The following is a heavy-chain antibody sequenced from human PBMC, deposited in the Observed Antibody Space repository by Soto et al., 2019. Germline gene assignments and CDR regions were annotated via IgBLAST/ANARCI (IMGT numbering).Heavy chain of an antibody. Sequence: EVQLLESGGDLAEPGGSLRLSCAASGFAFTHVWMTWVRQAPGRGLEWVGRIKRKIDGETTNYAAPVKGSFTISRDDSKNTLYQQMTSLNTDDSAVYYCAADRYCSSNTCPGAFDIWGQGTTV. V-gene: IGHV3-15*01. CDR2: IKRKIDGETT. CDR1: GFAFTHVW. J-gene: IGHJ3*02. CDR3: AADRYCSSNTCPGAFDI. D-gene: IGHD2-2*01.